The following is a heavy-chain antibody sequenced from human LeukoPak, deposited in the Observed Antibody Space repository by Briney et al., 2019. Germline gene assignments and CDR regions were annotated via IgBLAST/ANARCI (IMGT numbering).Heavy chain of an antibody. CDR1: GGSISSGGYY. Sequence: SETLSLTCTVSGGSISSGGYYWSWIRQHPGKGLEWIGYIYYSGSTYYNPSLKSRVTISVDTSKNQFSLKLSSVTAADTAVYYCARVLELRRAKGYFQHWGQGTLVTVSS. CDR3: ARVLELRRAKGYFQH. D-gene: IGHD1-7*01. J-gene: IGHJ1*01. CDR2: IYYSGST. V-gene: IGHV4-31*03.